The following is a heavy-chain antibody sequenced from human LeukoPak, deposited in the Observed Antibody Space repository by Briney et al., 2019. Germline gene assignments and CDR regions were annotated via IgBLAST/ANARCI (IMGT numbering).Heavy chain of an antibody. D-gene: IGHD5-24*01. J-gene: IGHJ4*02. V-gene: IGHV4-59*01. CDR3: ARQFSY. CDR1: GGSISSYY. CDR2: IYYSGST. Sequence: SETLSLTCTVSGGSISSYYWSWIRQPPGKGLEWIGYIYYSGSTNYNPSLQSRVTISVDTSKNQFSLKLSSVTAADTAVYYCARQFSYWGQGTLVTVSS.